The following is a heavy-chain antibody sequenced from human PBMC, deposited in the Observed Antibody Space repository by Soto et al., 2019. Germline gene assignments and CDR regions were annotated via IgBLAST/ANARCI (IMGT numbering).Heavy chain of an antibody. V-gene: IGHV4-59*01. J-gene: IGHJ4*02. CDR2: IYYSGST. D-gene: IGHD5-12*01. Sequence: ASETLSLTCTVSGGSISSYYWSWIRQPPGKGLEWIGYIYYSGSTNYNPSLKSRVTISVDTSKNQFSLKLSSVTAADTAVYYCARALWSSGYDRWGQGTLVTVSS. CDR3: ARALWSSGYDR. CDR1: GGSISSYY.